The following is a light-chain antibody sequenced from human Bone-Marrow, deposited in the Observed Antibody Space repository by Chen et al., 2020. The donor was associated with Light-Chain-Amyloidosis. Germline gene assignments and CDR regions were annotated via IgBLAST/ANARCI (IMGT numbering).Light chain of an antibody. J-gene: IGLJ3*02. V-gene: IGLV2-11*01. CDR1: SSDVGGYNY. Sequence: QSALTQPRPVSGSPGQSVTISCTGTSSDVGGYNYFSWYHQHPGKAPTLMIYDVSNRPSGVPDRFSGSKSGNTASLTISGLQAEDEADYYCCSYAGSLRVFGGGTKLTVL. CDR2: DVS. CDR3: CSYAGSLRV.